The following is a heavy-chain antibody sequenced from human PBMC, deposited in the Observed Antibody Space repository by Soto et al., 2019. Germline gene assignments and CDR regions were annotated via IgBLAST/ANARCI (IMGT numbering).Heavy chain of an antibody. CDR1: GGTFSKYA. Sequence: QVQLVQSGAEVKKPGSSMKVACKASGGTFSKYAFSWVRQAPGQGLEWMGGIIPIFDATDYAEKFQGRVTLTADESTSTAYMELSSLRSEDTAVYYWARGLMASGYYPVSFQNWGQGSLVTVSS. V-gene: IGHV1-69*01. CDR2: IIPIFDAT. J-gene: IGHJ4*02. CDR3: ARGLMASGYYPVSFQN. D-gene: IGHD3-22*01.